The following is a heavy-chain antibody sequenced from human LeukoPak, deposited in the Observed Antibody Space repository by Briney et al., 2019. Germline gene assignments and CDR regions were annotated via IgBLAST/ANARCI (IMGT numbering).Heavy chain of an antibody. J-gene: IGHJ3*02. CDR1: GFTFSNYG. V-gene: IGHV3-23*01. CDR3: AKASGYYYDSSGYYLGAFDI. Sequence: GGSLRLSCAASGFTFSNYGMNWVRQAPGKGLEWVSTISGRSDSTYYADSVKGRFTISRDNSKDTLYLQLNYLRAEDTAVYCCAKASGYYYDSSGYYLGAFDIWGPGTMVTVSS. CDR2: ISGRSDST. D-gene: IGHD3-22*01.